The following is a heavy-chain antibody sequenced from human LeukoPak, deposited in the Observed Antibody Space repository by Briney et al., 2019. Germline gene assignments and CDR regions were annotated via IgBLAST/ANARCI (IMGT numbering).Heavy chain of an antibody. V-gene: IGHV4-4*07. D-gene: IGHD3-10*01. CDR1: GDSITYFY. Sequence: NPSETLSLTCSVSGDSITYFYWSWIRQAAGKGLEWIGRISSSGSTDYNASLKSRVTMSVDTSKNQLSLKVISVTAADTAVYYCARDSAFGSYCMDVWGKGTTVTVSS. CDR3: ARDSAFGSYCMDV. CDR2: ISSSGST. J-gene: IGHJ6*03.